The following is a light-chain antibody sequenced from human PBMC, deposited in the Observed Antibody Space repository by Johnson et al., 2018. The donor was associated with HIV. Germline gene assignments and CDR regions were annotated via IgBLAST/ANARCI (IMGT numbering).Light chain of an antibody. J-gene: IGLJ1*01. CDR3: GTWDISLSAGGV. CDR2: DNN. Sequence: QSVLTQPPSVSAAPGQKVTISCSGSSSNIGNNYVSWYQQLPGTAPKLLIYDNNKRPSGIPDRFSGSKYGTSATLGITGLQTWDEADYYCGTWDISLSAGGVFGPGTKVTVL. V-gene: IGLV1-51*01. CDR1: SSNIGNNY.